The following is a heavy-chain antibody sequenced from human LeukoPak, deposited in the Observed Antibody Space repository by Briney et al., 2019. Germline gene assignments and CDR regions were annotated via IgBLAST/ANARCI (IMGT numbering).Heavy chain of an antibody. V-gene: IGHV4-59*01. Sequence: PSETLSLTCTVSGGSISGYYWSWIRQPPGKGLEWIGYIYYSGNTKYNPSLKSRVTISVDTSKNQFSLKVTSVTAADTAMYYCARRGTPTSIAARPSWFDPWGQGTLVTVSS. J-gene: IGHJ5*02. CDR2: IYYSGNT. CDR3: ARRGTPTSIAARPSWFDP. CDR1: GGSISGYY. D-gene: IGHD6-6*01.